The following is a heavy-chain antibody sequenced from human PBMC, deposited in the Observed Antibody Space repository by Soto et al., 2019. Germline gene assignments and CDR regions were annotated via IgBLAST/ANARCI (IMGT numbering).Heavy chain of an antibody. Sequence: QAQLVQSGAEVKKPGASVKVSCKASGYTFTSYYIHCVRQAPGQVLEWMGIINTRDDSTTHAQRFQGRVTMTRDAPTSTVYMEMSGLTSEDTALYYGVRGPRRITVTTVVGPGWFDPWGQGTLVTVSS. V-gene: IGHV1-46*03. CDR2: INTRDDST. J-gene: IGHJ5*02. D-gene: IGHD4-4*01. CDR1: GYTFTSYY. CDR3: VRGPRRITVTTVVGPGWFDP.